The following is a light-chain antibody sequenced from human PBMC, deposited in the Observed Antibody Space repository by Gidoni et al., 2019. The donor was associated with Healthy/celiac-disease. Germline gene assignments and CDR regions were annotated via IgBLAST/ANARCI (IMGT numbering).Light chain of an antibody. Sequence: DIQMTQSPSSLSASVGDRVTITCPASQSISSYLNWYQQKPGKAPKLLIYAASSLQSGVPSRFSGSGSGTDFTLTISSLQPEDFATYDCQQSYSTPSYTFGQGTKLEIK. J-gene: IGKJ2*01. CDR2: AAS. V-gene: IGKV1-39*01. CDR3: QQSYSTPSYT. CDR1: QSISSY.